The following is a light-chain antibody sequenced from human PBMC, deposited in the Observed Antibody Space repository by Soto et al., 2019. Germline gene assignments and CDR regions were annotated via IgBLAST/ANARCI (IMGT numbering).Light chain of an antibody. Sequence: EIVLTQSPGTLSLSPGERATLSCRASQSLSGSYLAWYQQKPGQAPRLLIYGVSNRATGIPDRFSGSGSGTDFTLTISRLAPEDFAVYYCHQYDSSPRTFGQGTKAEIK. CDR1: QSLSGSY. V-gene: IGKV3-20*01. J-gene: IGKJ1*01. CDR2: GVS. CDR3: HQYDSSPRT.